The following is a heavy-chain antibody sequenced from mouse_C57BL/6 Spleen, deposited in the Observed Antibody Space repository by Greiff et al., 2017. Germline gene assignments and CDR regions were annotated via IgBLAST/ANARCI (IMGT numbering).Heavy chain of an antibody. Sequence: QVQLQQPGAELVRPGTSVKLSCKASGYTFTSYWMHWVKQRPGQGLEWIGVIDPSDSYTNYNQKFKGKATLTVDTSSSTAYMQLSSLTSEDSAVYYCARRSTTAPFAYWGQGTLVTVSA. D-gene: IGHD1-2*01. CDR3: ARRSTTAPFAY. V-gene: IGHV1-59*01. J-gene: IGHJ3*01. CDR1: GYTFTSYW. CDR2: IDPSDSYT.